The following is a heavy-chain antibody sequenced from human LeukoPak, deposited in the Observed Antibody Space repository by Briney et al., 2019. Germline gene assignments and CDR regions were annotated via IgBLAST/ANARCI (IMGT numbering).Heavy chain of an antibody. CDR1: GGSIISYY. CDR3: ARSDRIAAFFDY. Sequence: SETLSLTCTVSGGSIISYYWSCIRQPAPKGLEWIGRIYTSGSTNYNPSLKSRVTMSVDTSKNQFSLKLSSVTAADTAVYYCARSDRIAAFFDYWGQGTLVTVSS. V-gene: IGHV4-4*07. J-gene: IGHJ4*02. D-gene: IGHD6-6*01. CDR2: IYTSGST.